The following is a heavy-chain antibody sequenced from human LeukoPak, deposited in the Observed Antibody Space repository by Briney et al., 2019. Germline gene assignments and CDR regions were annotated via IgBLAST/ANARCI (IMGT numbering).Heavy chain of an antibody. D-gene: IGHD6-6*01. CDR2: ISPSGGST. CDR3: AREQVVGTYYFDY. J-gene: IGHJ4*02. Sequence: ASVKVSCTASGYTFTSYYMHWVRQAPGQGLEWMGMISPSGGSTSYAQKFQGRVTMTRDTSASTVYMELSSLRSDDTAVYYCAREQVVGTYYFDYWGQGTLVTVSS. CDR1: GYTFTSYY. V-gene: IGHV1-46*01.